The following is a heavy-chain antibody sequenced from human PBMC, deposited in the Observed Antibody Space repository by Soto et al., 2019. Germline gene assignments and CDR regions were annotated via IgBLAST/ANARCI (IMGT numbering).Heavy chain of an antibody. CDR2: IIPIFGTA. J-gene: IGHJ4*02. D-gene: IGHD3-10*01. CDR1: GGTFSSYA. Sequence: QVQLVQSGAEVRKPGSSVKVSGKASGGTFSSYAISWVRQAPGQGLEWMGGIIPIFGTANYAQKFQGRVTITADESTSTAYMELSSLRSEDTAVYYCASLGDYGSGSALGYWGQGTLVTVSS. V-gene: IGHV1-69*12. CDR3: ASLGDYGSGSALGY.